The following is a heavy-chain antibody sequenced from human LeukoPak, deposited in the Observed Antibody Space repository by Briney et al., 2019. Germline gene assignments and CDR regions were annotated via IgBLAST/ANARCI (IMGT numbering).Heavy chain of an antibody. J-gene: IGHJ4*02. CDR1: GFTFSSYD. CDR2: IGTAGDT. CDR3: ARGVEYYDFWSGYSDLYYFDY. Sequence: QSGGSLRLSCAASGFTFSSYDMHWARQATGKGLEWVSAIGTAGDTYYPGSVKGRFTISRENAKNSLYLQMNSLRAGDTAVYYCARGVEYYDFWSGYSDLYYFDYWGQGTLVTVSS. D-gene: IGHD3-3*01. V-gene: IGHV3-13*01.